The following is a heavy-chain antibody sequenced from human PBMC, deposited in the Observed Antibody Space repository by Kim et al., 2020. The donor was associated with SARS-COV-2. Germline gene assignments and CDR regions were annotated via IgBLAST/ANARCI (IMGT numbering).Heavy chain of an antibody. J-gene: IGHJ3*02. CDR3: AKDLSSGWSSDAFDI. V-gene: IGHV3-30*02. D-gene: IGHD6-19*01. Sequence: DSVKGRFTISGDNSRNTRYLQRNRLRAEDTAVYYCAKDLSSGWSSDAFDIWGQGTMVTVSS.